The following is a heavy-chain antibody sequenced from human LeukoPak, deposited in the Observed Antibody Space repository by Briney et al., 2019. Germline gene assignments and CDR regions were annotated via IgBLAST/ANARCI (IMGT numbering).Heavy chain of an antibody. V-gene: IGHV4-39*02. CDR1: GVSMSSSIYY. D-gene: IGHD2-8*02. J-gene: IGHJ4*02. CDR3: VENYTDGTGPHRLFYFDY. Sequence: SETLSLTCTVSGVSMSSSIYYWGWIRQPPGKGLEWIGSIAYSGRTFYNPSLKTRVTMSLDTSNSHFSLKLNSVTATDTATYFCVENYTDGTGPHRLFYFDYWGKGILVTVSS. CDR2: IAYSGRT.